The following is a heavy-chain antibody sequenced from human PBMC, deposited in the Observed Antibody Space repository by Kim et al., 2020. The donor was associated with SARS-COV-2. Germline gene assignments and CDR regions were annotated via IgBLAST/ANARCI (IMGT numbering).Heavy chain of an antibody. CDR3: ARHQDYDFWSNYDYIDV. J-gene: IGHJ6*03. D-gene: IGHD3-3*01. CDR1: GGSISPYY. CDR2: IYYEGST. Sequence: SETLSLTCSVSGGSISPYYWSWFRQPPGKRLEWIGYIYYEGSTNYNPSFKGRVTFSVDTSKNQFSLKVFSVTAADTAVFYCARHQDYDFWSNYDYIDVWG. V-gene: IGHV4-59*08.